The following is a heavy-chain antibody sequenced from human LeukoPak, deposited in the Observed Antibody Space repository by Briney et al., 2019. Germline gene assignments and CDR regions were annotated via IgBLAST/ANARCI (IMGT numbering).Heavy chain of an antibody. V-gene: IGHV4-4*07. CDR1: GNSISSYY. CDR3: ARTSVYYYGSGSYLKRRYNWFDP. Sequence: SETLSLTCTVSGNSISSYYWSWIRQPAGKGLEWIGRIHTSGSTNYNPSLKSRVTMSVDTSKNQFSLKLSSVTAADTAVYYCARTSVYYYGSGSYLKRRYNWFDPWGQGTLVTVSS. D-gene: IGHD3-10*01. J-gene: IGHJ5*02. CDR2: IHTSGST.